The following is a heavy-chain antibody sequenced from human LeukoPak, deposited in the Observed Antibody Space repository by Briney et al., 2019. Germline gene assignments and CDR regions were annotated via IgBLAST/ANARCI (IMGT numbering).Heavy chain of an antibody. D-gene: IGHD6-13*01. Sequence: SETLSLTCTVSGGSISSYYWSWIRQPPGKGLEWIGYIYYSGSTNYNPSLESRVTISVDTSKNQFSLKLSSVTAADTAVYYCASSSSWYPSFDYWGQGTLVTVSS. V-gene: IGHV4-59*01. CDR3: ASSSSWYPSFDY. J-gene: IGHJ4*02. CDR2: IYYSGST. CDR1: GGSISSYY.